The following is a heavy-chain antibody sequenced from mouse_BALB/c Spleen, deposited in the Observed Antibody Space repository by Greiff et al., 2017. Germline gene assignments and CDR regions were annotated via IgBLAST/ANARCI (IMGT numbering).Heavy chain of an antibody. V-gene: IGHV1S81*02. J-gene: IGHJ1*01. Sequence: QVQLQQPGAELVKPGASVKLSCKASGYTFTSYWMHWVKQRPGQGLEWIGEINPSNGRTNYNEKFKSKATLTVDKSSSTAYMQLSSLTSEDSAVYYCAPLRLRYFDGWGAGTTVTVSS. CDR1: GYTFTSYW. CDR2: INPSNGRT. CDR3: APLRLRYFDG. D-gene: IGHD1-2*01.